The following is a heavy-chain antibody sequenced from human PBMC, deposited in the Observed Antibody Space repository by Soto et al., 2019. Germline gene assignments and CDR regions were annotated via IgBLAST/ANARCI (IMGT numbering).Heavy chain of an antibody. CDR2: IYWDDYK. D-gene: IGHD4-17*01. CDR3: AHKGYGDYPLDY. Sequence: QITLKESGPTLVKPTQTLTLTCTFSGFSLSTSGVGVGWIRQPPGKALEWLAVIYWDDYKHYSPSLKSRLTIHKDTSKNQVVHTMTNIDPVDTATYYCAHKGYGDYPLDYWGQGTLLTVSS. J-gene: IGHJ4*02. V-gene: IGHV2-5*02. CDR1: GFSLSTSGVG.